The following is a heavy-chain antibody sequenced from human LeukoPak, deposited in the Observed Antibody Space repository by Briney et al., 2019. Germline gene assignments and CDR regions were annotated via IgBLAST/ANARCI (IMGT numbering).Heavy chain of an antibody. Sequence: SETLSLTCSVSGGSISSSIYSWGWIRQPPGKGLEWIGSIYYSGSTYYNPSPKSRVIILVDTSKNQFSLKLSSVTAADTAVYYCARIDGGYFDYWGQGTLVTVSS. CDR1: GGSISSSIYS. CDR2: IYYSGST. CDR3: ARIDGGYFDY. J-gene: IGHJ4*02. V-gene: IGHV4-39*07.